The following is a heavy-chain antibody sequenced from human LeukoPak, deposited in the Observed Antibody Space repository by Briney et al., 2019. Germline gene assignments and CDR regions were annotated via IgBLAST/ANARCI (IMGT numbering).Heavy chain of an antibody. Sequence: GGSLRLSCATSGFIVNSNYMTWVRQAPGKGLEWVSAISDSGGSTYYADSVKGRFTISRDNSKNTLFLQMNSLRAEDTAVYYCAKVYSSGWVDYYYGMDVWGQGTTVTVSS. CDR1: GFIVNSNY. V-gene: IGHV3-23*01. CDR2: ISDSGGST. J-gene: IGHJ6*02. D-gene: IGHD6-19*01. CDR3: AKVYSSGWVDYYYGMDV.